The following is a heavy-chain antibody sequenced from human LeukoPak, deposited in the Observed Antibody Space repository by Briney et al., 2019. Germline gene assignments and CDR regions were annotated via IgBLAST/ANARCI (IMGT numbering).Heavy chain of an antibody. V-gene: IGHV1-2*02. D-gene: IGHD2-21*01. CDR2: VNPNTGGT. CDR1: GFTLTGYY. CDR3: ARDSYGGNWSLGY. Sequence: ASVKVSCKASGFTLTGYYFHWVRQAPGQGLEWMGWVNPNTGGTKYAQMFQGRVTMTRDTSISTAYMELSRLTSDDTAVYYCARDSYGGNWSLGYWGQGTLVTVSS. J-gene: IGHJ4*02.